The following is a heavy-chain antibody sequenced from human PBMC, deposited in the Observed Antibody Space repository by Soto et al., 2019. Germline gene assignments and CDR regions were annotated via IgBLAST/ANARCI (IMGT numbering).Heavy chain of an antibody. J-gene: IGHJ6*02. CDR1: GGTFSSYA. CDR2: IIPIFGTA. Sequence: QVQLVQSGAEVKKPGSSVKVSCKASGGTFSSYAISWVRQAPRQGLEWMGGIIPIFGTANYAQKFQGRVTITADESTSTAYMELSSLRSEDTAVYYCARDPSRGQLLRVCGMDVWGQGTTVTVSS. CDR3: ARDPSRGQLLRVCGMDV. V-gene: IGHV1-69*01. D-gene: IGHD2-2*01.